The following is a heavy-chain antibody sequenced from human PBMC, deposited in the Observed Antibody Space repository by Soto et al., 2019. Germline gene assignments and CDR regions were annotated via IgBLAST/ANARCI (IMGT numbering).Heavy chain of an antibody. Sequence: GSLRLSCVTSGXTVTKYRMNWVRQAPGKGLEWVSYISYSGETKYYADALKGRYAISRDDAKNSLYLQMNSLRDEDTAFYYCVRGVVVVVGSTAENFDHWGQGTLGTVS. CDR2: ISYSGETK. V-gene: IGHV3-48*02. CDR3: VRGVVVVVGSTAENFDH. J-gene: IGHJ4*02. D-gene: IGHD2-15*01. CDR1: GXTVTKYR.